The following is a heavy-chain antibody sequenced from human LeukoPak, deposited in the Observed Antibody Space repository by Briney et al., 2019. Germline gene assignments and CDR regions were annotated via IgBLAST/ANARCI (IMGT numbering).Heavy chain of an antibody. D-gene: IGHD2-2*01. CDR2: ISYDGSNK. CDR3: ARDRVPIVVVPAAMSGHYYYMDV. J-gene: IGHJ6*03. CDR1: GFTFSSYA. V-gene: IGHV3-30-3*01. Sequence: GGSLRLSCAASGFTFSSYAMHWVRQAPGKGLEWVAVISYDGSNKYYADSVKGRFTISRDNSKNTLYLQMNSLRAEDTAVYYCARDRVPIVVVPAAMSGHYYYMDVWGKGTTVTVSS.